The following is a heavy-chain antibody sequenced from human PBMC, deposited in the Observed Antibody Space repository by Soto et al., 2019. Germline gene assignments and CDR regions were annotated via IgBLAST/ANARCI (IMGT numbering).Heavy chain of an antibody. J-gene: IGHJ5*02. CDR2: IIPIFGTA. CDR3: ARSAGYCSGGSCYSRGRVWFDP. D-gene: IGHD2-15*01. Sequence: QVQLVQSGAEVKKPGSSVKVSCKASGGTFSSYAISWVRQAPGQGLEWMGGIIPIFGTANYAQKFQGRVTITADESTSTAYMELSSLRSEDTAVYYCARSAGYCSGGSCYSRGRVWFDPWGQGTLVTVSS. V-gene: IGHV1-69*12. CDR1: GGTFSSYA.